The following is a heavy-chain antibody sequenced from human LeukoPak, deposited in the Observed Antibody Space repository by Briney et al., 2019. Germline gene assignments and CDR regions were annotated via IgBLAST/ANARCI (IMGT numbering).Heavy chain of an antibody. Sequence: ASVKVSCKASGYTFMNYAITWVRRAPGQGLEWMGWISAYNGNTDYAQTLQGRVTMTTDTSTSTAYMELRSLRSDDTAVYFCARVRTLRLASGHSGYDFDYWGQGIQVTVSS. V-gene: IGHV1-18*01. CDR1: GYTFMNYA. J-gene: IGHJ4*02. CDR3: ARVRTLRLASGHSGYDFDY. D-gene: IGHD5-12*01. CDR2: ISAYNGNT.